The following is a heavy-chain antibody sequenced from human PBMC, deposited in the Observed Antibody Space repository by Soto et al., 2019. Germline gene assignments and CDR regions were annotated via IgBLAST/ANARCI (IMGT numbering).Heavy chain of an antibody. CDR2: MNPNSGNT. CDR3: ARGYNYHDSSGLSWWYYGMDV. CDR1: GYTFTSYD. Sequence: QVQLVQSGAEVKKPGASVKVSCKASGYTFTSYDINWVRQATGQGLEWMGWMNPNSGNTGYAQKFQGRVTMTRNTSISTAYMELSSLRSEDTAVYYCARGYNYHDSSGLSWWYYGMDVWGQGTTVTVSS. D-gene: IGHD3-22*01. V-gene: IGHV1-8*01. J-gene: IGHJ6*02.